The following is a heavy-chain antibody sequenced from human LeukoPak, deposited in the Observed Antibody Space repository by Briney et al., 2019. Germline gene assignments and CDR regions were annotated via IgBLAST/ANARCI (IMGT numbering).Heavy chain of an antibody. J-gene: IGHJ4*02. CDR3: TRKTDYGDYSDY. V-gene: IGHV3-48*03. CDR1: GFTFSSYW. Sequence: PGGSLRLSCAASGFTFSSYWMHWVRQAPGKGLEWVSYISSSGSTIYYADSVKGRFTISRDNAKNSLYLQMNSLRAEDTAVYYCTRKTDYGDYSDYWGQGTLVTVSS. D-gene: IGHD4-17*01. CDR2: ISSSGSTI.